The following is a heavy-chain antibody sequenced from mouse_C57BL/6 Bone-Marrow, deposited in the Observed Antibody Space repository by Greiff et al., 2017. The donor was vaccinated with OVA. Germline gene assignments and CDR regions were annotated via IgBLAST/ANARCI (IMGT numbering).Heavy chain of an antibody. CDR2: IDPANGNT. V-gene: IGHV14-3*01. J-gene: IGHJ1*03. D-gene: IGHD1-1*01. Sequence: VQLQQSVAELVRPGASVKLSCTASGFNIKNTYMHWVKQRPEQGLEWIGRIDPANGNTKYAPKFQGKATITADTSSNTAYLQLSSLTSEDTAIYSCASSYYYGSSHYWYFDVWGTGTTVTVSS. CDR1: GFNIKNTY. CDR3: ASSYYYGSSHYWYFDV.